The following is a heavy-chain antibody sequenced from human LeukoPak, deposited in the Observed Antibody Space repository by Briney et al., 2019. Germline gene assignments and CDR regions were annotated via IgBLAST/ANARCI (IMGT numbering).Heavy chain of an antibody. D-gene: IGHD3-10*01. CDR1: GGSISSYY. V-gene: IGHV4-59*08. J-gene: IGHJ5*02. CDR3: ARQIYGSGRWVGWFDP. CDR2: IYYSGST. Sequence: SETLSLTCTVSGGSISSYYWSWIRQPPGKGLEWIGYIYYSGSTNYNPSLKSRVTISVDTSKNQFSLKLSSVTAADTAVYYCARQIYGSGRWVGWFDPWGQGTLVTVSS.